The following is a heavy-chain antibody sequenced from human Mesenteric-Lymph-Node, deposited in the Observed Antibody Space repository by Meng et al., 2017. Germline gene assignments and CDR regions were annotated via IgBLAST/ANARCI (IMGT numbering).Heavy chain of an antibody. CDR3: ARAQYSSPSIIGY. V-gene: IGHV4-59*01. J-gene: IGHJ4*02. D-gene: IGHD6-13*01. CDR1: GGSISSYY. CDR2: IYYSGST. Sequence: SETLSLTCTVSGGSISSYYWSWIRQPPGKGLEWIGYIYYSGSTNYNPSLKSRVTISVDTSKNQFSLKLSSVTAADTAVYYCARAQYSSPSIIGYWGQGTLVTGAS.